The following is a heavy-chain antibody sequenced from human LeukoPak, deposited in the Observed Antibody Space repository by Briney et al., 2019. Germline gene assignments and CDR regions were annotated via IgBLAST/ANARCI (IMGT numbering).Heavy chain of an antibody. D-gene: IGHD4-17*01. CDR1: RFTFTSYA. V-gene: IGHV3-23*01. J-gene: IGHJ4*02. CDR2: ISASGGNT. Sequence: GGSLRLSCEASRFTFTSYAMSWVRQAPGKGLEWVSGISASGGNTYYADSVKGRFAISRDNSKNTLYLQMNSLRAEDTAVYYCAKDSSPLLGMTTGNFDYWGQGTLVTVSS. CDR3: AKDSSPLLGMTTGNFDY.